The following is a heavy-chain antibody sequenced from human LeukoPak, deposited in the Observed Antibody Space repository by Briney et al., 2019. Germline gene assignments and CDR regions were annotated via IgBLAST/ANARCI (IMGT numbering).Heavy chain of an antibody. D-gene: IGHD5-18*01. CDR1: GFSFSSHA. Sequence: GRSLRLSCAAFGFSFSSHAMHWVRQAPGKGLEWVAVVSYDGTNKYYADSVKGRFTISRDNPKNTVFLQMNSLRAEDTAFYYCARDTAMVTGYLGFWGQGTLVSASS. V-gene: IGHV3-30-3*01. J-gene: IGHJ4*02. CDR2: VSYDGTNK. CDR3: ARDTAMVTGYLGF.